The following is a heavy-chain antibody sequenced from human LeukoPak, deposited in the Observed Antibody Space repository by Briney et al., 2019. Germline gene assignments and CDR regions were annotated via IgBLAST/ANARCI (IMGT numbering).Heavy chain of an antibody. CDR2: ISGSGGST. CDR1: GFTFSSYA. CDR3: AKAMYYDFWSGYPKGSNYYYYMDV. V-gene: IGHV3-23*01. D-gene: IGHD3-3*01. J-gene: IGHJ6*03. Sequence: PGGSLRLSCAASGFTFSSYAMSWVRQVPGKGLEWVSAISGSGGSTYYADSVKGRFTISRDNSKNTLYLQMNSLRAEDTAVYYCAKAMYYDFWSGYPKGSNYYYYMDVWGKGTTVTVSS.